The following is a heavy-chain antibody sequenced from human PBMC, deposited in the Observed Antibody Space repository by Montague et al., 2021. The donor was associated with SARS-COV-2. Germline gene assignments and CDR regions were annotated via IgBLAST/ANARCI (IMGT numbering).Heavy chain of an antibody. Sequence: TLFLTCSVSGGSISSANYYWSWIRQHPRKGLEFIGYIYYSGSSFYNPSLKSRLTISVDTSKNRFSLRLSSVTAADTAIYFCASQSGSYYNYFDLWGQGTLVTGSS. CDR1: GGSISSANYY. CDR2: IYYSGSS. J-gene: IGHJ4*02. CDR3: ASQSGSYYNYFDL. V-gene: IGHV4-31*03. D-gene: IGHD1-26*01.